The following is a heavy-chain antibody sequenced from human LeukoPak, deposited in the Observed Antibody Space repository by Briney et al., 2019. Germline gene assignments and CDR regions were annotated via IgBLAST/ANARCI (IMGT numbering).Heavy chain of an antibody. CDR1: GLIVSDNY. V-gene: IGHV3-53*04. D-gene: IGHD3-22*01. Sequence: PVGSLRLSCAASGLIVSDNYMIWVRQGPGKALEWVSLMFSGGSTYYTDSVKGRFTISRHNSQKTVYLQMSSLKTEDTAVYYCATVGESGGYFRWYFDLWGRGTLVTVSS. J-gene: IGHJ2*01. CDR2: MFSGGST. CDR3: ATVGESGGYFRWYFDL.